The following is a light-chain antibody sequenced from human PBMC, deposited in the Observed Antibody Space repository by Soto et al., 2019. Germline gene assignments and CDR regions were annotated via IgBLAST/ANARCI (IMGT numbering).Light chain of an antibody. CDR3: QHYDSVPCT. J-gene: IGKJ2*02. Sequence: DIQLTQSPSSLSASVGDRVTITCQASQDIKNYLIWYQQKAGEAPNLLIYDASTLGTGVSSRFSGSGSGTEVSLTITNLQPEDIATYYCQHYDSVPCTFGQGTRLEIK. CDR2: DAS. CDR1: QDIKNY. V-gene: IGKV1-33*01.